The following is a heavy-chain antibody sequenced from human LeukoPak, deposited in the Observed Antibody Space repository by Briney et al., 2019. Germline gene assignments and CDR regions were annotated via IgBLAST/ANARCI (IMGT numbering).Heavy chain of an antibody. V-gene: IGHV4-59*01. D-gene: IGHD6-19*01. Sequence: PSETLSLTCTVSGGSLRSYFWSWIRQPPGKGLEWIGYISYTGSTNYNPSLKSRVTISVDTSKNLFSLRLTSVTAADTALYYCARGGSGWYYWGQGTLVTVSS. CDR2: ISYTGST. CDR3: ARGGSGWYY. CDR1: GGSLRSYF. J-gene: IGHJ4*02.